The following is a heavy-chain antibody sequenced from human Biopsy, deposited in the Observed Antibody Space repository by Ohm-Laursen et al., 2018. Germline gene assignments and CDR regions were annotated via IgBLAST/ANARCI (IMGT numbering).Heavy chain of an antibody. CDR1: GGSFSTYT. V-gene: IGHV1-69*06. D-gene: IGHD3-22*01. Sequence: SVKVSCKASGGSFSTYTISWVRQAPGQGLEWMGGIVPIFATANYAQRFQGRVTITADKSANTVYMELTSLTSEDTAVYYCASGDSRNEKNAFDIWGQGTMVTVSS. J-gene: IGHJ3*02. CDR2: IVPIFATA. CDR3: ASGDSRNEKNAFDI.